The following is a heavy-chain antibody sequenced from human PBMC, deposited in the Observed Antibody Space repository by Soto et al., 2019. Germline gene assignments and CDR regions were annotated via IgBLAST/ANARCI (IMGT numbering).Heavy chain of an antibody. CDR2: MYYSGAT. CDR3: ARHAAYDSVWGKSGGSDY. CDR1: GGSISSNSYY. J-gene: IGHJ4*02. Sequence: AGTLSLTCTVSGGSISSNSYYWDWIRQRPGKGLEWIRSMYYSGATYHNPSLQSRVTISVDTSKNQFSLRLGSVTAADTAVYSCARHAAYDSVWGKSGGSDYWGQGTLVTVSS. D-gene: IGHD3-16*01. V-gene: IGHV4-39*01.